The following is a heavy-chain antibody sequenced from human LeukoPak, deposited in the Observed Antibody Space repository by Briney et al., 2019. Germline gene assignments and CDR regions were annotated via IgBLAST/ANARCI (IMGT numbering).Heavy chain of an antibody. CDR2: ISGSGGRT. Sequence: PGGSLRLSCAASGFTFSSYAMSWVRHAPGKGLEWVSAISGSGGRTYYADSVKGRFTISRDNSKNTLYLQMNSLRAEDTAVYYCAKDRLMVRGICWFDPWGQGTLVTVSS. J-gene: IGHJ5*02. CDR1: GFTFSSYA. CDR3: AKDRLMVRGICWFDP. V-gene: IGHV3-23*01. D-gene: IGHD3-10*01.